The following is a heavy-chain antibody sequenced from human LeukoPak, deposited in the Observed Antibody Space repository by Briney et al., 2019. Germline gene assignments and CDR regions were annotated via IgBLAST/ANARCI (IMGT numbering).Heavy chain of an antibody. CDR1: GFTFSSYW. Sequence: GGSLRLSCAASGFTFSSYWMNWARQAPGKGLEWVASINHNGNVNYYVDSVKGRFTISRDNAKNSLYLQMSNLRAEDTAVYYCAKDFAVVTTHNFDYWGQGTLVTVSS. D-gene: IGHD4-23*01. CDR2: INHNGNVN. J-gene: IGHJ4*02. CDR3: AKDFAVVTTHNFDY. V-gene: IGHV3-7*03.